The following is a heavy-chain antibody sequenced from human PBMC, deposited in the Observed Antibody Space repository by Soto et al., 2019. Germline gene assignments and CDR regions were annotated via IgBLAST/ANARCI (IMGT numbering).Heavy chain of an antibody. V-gene: IGHV1-46*01. Sequence: ASVKVSCKASGYIFTNHYIHWVRQAPEQGLEWMGIINSSGGSTNYLQKFQGRITMTRDTSTSTVYMELSSLRSEDTAVYFCARADYYDSSGFYYDCWGQGSLVTVSS. CDR3: ARADYYDSSGFYYDC. CDR1: GYIFTNHY. D-gene: IGHD3-22*01. J-gene: IGHJ4*02. CDR2: INSSGGST.